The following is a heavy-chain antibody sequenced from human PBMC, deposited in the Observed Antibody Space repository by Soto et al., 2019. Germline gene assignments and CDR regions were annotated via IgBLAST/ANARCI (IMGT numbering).Heavy chain of an antibody. D-gene: IGHD2-15*01. CDR1: GGSISSYY. Sequence: SETLSLTCTVSGGSISSYYWSWIRQPPGKGLEWIGYIYYSGSTNYNPSLKSRVTISVDTSKNQFSLKLSSVTAADTAVYYCARSKAATHIDYWGQGTLVTVSS. J-gene: IGHJ4*02. V-gene: IGHV4-59*01. CDR2: IYYSGST. CDR3: ARSKAATHIDY.